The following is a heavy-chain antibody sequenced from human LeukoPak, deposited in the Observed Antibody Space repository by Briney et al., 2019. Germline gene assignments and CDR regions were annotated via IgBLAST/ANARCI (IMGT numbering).Heavy chain of an antibody. CDR2: INPSSGGT. J-gene: IGHJ4*02. V-gene: IGHV1-2*02. Sequence: ASVKVSCTASGYTFTGYYMHWVRQAPGQGLEWMGWINPSSGGTNYAQKFQGRVTMTRDTSISTAYMELSRLRSDDTAVYYCASLGRDLDYGGNGGNYWGQGTLVTVSS. CDR3: ASLGRDLDYGGNGGNY. CDR1: GYTFTGYY. D-gene: IGHD4-23*01.